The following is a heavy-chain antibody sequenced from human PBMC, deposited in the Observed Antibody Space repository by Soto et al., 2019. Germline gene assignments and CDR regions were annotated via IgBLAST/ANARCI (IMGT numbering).Heavy chain of an antibody. CDR2: IIPILGIA. V-gene: IGHV1-69*02. Sequence: AASVKVSCKASGGTFSSYTISWVRQAPGQGLEWMGRIIPILGIANYAQKFQGRVTITADKSTSTAYMELSSLRSEDTAVYYCASPIGPGLQSPFDPWGQGTLVTVSS. CDR1: GGTFSSYT. J-gene: IGHJ5*02. CDR3: ASPIGPGLQSPFDP. D-gene: IGHD4-4*01.